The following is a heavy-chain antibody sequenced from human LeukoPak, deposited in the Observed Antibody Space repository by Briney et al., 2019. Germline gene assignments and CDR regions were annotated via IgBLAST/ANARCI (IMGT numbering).Heavy chain of an antibody. V-gene: IGHV4-39*07. D-gene: IGHD3-10*01. J-gene: IGHJ6*02. CDR3: ARALRSVRGLGMDV. CDR2: IYYSGST. Sequence: PSETLSLTCTVSGGSISSSSYFWGWIRQPPGKGLEWIGSIYYSGSTYYNPSLKSRVTISVDTSKNQFSLKLSSVTAADTAVYYCARALRSVRGLGMDVWGQGTTVTVSS. CDR1: GGSISSSSYF.